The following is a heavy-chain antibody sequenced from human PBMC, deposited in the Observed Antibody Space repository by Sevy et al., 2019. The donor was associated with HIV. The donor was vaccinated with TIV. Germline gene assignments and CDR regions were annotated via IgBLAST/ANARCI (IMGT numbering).Heavy chain of an antibody. D-gene: IGHD3-22*01. V-gene: IGHV3-15*01. CDR1: GFTFTYAW. Sequence: GGSLRLSCAASGFTFTYAWMSWVRQAPGKGLEWVGRIKSKADGGTTDYGAPVKGRFTISRDDSKNTLFPQMNSLKGEDTAVYYCATDPIIVLMVTDGMDVWGQGTTVTVSS. J-gene: IGHJ6*02. CDR2: IKSKADGGTT. CDR3: ATDPIIVLMVTDGMDV.